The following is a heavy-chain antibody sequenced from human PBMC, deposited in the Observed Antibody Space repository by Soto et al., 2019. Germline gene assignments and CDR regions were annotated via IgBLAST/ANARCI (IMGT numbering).Heavy chain of an antibody. Sequence: SQTLSLTCVITGDSVSSNSDGWSWVRQSPSRGLEWLGGTYYRSKWYYEYAVSVRGRVTINPDTSKNQYSLQLNSVAPEDTAVYFCARGEQYSGRIFDYWGQGTLVTVSS. CDR1: GDSVSSNSDG. J-gene: IGHJ4*01. CDR3: ARGEQYSGRIFDY. V-gene: IGHV6-1*01. CDR2: TYYRSKWYY. D-gene: IGHD1-26*01.